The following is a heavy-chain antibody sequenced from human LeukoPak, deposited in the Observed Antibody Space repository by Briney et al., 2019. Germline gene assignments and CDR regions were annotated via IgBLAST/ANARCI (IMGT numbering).Heavy chain of an antibody. CDR3: ALTLPYMTTGAFDI. D-gene: IGHD4-11*01. CDR1: GPSVSSSC. J-gene: IGHJ3*02. CDR2: IYSNEST. Sequence: PSETLSLTCTGYGPSVSSSCWGWVRHHPRKGMEWIVYIYSNESTNYNPSLQSRVTISVDTSKNQFSLKLSSVTAADTAVYYCALTLPYMTTGAFDIWGQGTMVTVSS. V-gene: IGHV4-59*02.